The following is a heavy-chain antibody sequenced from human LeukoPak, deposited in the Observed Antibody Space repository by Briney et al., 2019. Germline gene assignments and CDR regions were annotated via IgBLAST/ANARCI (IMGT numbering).Heavy chain of an antibody. Sequence: GGSLSLSCAASGFTFSSYAMHWVRQAPGKGLEWVAVISYDGSNKYYADSVKGRFTISRDNSKNTLYLQMNSLRAEDTAVYYCARERTGHDAFDIWGQGTIVTVSS. D-gene: IGHD1-1*01. CDR1: GFTFSSYA. CDR2: ISYDGSNK. J-gene: IGHJ3*02. CDR3: ARERTGHDAFDI. V-gene: IGHV3-30-3*01.